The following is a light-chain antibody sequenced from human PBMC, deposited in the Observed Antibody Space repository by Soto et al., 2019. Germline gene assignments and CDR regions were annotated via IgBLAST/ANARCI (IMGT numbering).Light chain of an antibody. CDR1: QSVGTN. CDR2: GAS. V-gene: IGKV3-15*01. Sequence: EIRVTQSAATLSVSTGGRATLSCRASQSVGTNVAWFQQKPGQPPRLLMYGASTWASGIPLRFSGSGSGTDFTLTISSLQSEDFAIYYCQQYNTWTWTFGQGTKV. J-gene: IGKJ1*01. CDR3: QQYNTWTWT.